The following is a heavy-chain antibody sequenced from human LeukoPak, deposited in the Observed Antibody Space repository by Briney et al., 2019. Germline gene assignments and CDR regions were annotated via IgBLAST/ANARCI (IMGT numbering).Heavy chain of an antibody. CDR2: ISGSGGST. D-gene: IGHD1-26*01. CDR3: GSYYSDTPYYFDY. J-gene: IGHJ4*02. V-gene: IGHV3-23*01. CDR1: GFIFNTAW. Sequence: SGGSLRLSCIASGFIFNTAWMSWFRQVPGKGLEWVSAISGSGGSTYYADSVKGRFTISRDNSKNTLYLQMDSLRAEDTAVYYCGSYYSDTPYYFDYWGQGTLVTVSS.